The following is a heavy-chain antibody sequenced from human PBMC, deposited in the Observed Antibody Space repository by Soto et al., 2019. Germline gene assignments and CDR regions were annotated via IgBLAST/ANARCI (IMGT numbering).Heavy chain of an antibody. Sequence: ASVKVSCKASGYTFTSYDINWVRQATGQGLEWMGWMNPNSGNTGYAQKFQGRVTMTRNTSISTAYMELSSLRSEDTAVYYCATRRYSYGYGVDAFDIWGQGTMVTVS. D-gene: IGHD5-18*01. V-gene: IGHV1-8*01. CDR1: GYTFTSYD. CDR2: MNPNSGNT. J-gene: IGHJ3*02. CDR3: ATRRYSYGYGVDAFDI.